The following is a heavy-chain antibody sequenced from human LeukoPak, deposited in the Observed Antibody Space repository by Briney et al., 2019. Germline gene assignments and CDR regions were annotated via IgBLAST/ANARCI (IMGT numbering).Heavy chain of an antibody. CDR2: ITAYNDNT. CDR3: ASSSRHDYGDGFDI. J-gene: IGHJ3*02. Sequence: ASVKVSCKASGYSFLSIPMSWVRQAPGQGLEWMGWITAYNDNTHYVQKFQGRVTMTTDALTTTAYMELTSLRPDDTAMYYCASSSRHDYGDGFDIWGQGTMVTVSS. CDR1: GYSFLSIP. D-gene: IGHD4/OR15-4a*01. V-gene: IGHV1-18*01.